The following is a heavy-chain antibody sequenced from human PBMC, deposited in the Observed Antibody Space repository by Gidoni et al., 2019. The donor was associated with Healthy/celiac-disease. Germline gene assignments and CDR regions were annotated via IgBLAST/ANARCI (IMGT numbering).Heavy chain of an antibody. D-gene: IGHD3-10*01. J-gene: IGHJ3*02. CDR1: GGSIRSYY. CDR2: IYYSGST. V-gene: IGHV4-59*08. CDR3: ARPNTMVRDQGAFDI. Sequence: QVQLQESGPGLVKPSETLSLTCTVSGGSIRSYYWSWIRQPPGKGLEWIGSIYYSGSTNYNPSLKSRVTISVDTSKNQFSLKLSSVTAADTAVYYCARPNTMVRDQGAFDIWGQGTMVTVSS.